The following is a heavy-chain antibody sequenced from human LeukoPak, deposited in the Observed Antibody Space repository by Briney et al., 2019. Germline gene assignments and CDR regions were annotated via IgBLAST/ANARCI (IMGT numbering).Heavy chain of an antibody. V-gene: IGHV1-24*01. J-gene: IGHJ4*02. D-gene: IGHD2-2*01. CDR1: GYTLTELS. Sequence: ASVKVSCTVSGYTLTELSVHWVRQAPGKGLEWMGGFDPEDGETIYAQKFQGRVTMTEDTSTDTAYMELSSLRSEDTAVYYCATAPYDYGDYWGQGTLVTVSS. CDR3: ATAPYDYGDY. CDR2: FDPEDGET.